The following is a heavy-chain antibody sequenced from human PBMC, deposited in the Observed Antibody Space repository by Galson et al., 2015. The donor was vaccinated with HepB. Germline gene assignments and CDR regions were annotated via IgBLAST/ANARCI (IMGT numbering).Heavy chain of an antibody. CDR1: GFAFGNFG. CDR2: ISFDGRDK. V-gene: IGHV3-30*13. CDR3: VREGDNGGNHGVDFFDS. Sequence: SLRLSCAASGFAFGNFGMHWVRQAPGKGLEWMAYISFDGRDKEFADSVKGRFTISRDNPNNRVFLDLNSLRSEDTALYFCVREGDNGGNHGVDFFDSWGQVTLVTVSS. J-gene: IGHJ4*02. D-gene: IGHD4-23*01.